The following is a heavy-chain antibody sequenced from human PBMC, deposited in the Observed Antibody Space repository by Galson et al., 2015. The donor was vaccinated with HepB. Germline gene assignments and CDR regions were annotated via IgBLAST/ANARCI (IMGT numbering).Heavy chain of an antibody. Sequence: LRLSCAASGFTFSDYYMSWIRQAPGKGLEWVSYISSSSSYTNYANSVKGRFTISRDNSKNSLYLQMNSLRTEDTALYYCTKDAGGIAAAGTFDYWGQGTLVTVSS. J-gene: IGHJ4*02. V-gene: IGHV3-11*05. CDR3: TKDAGGIAAAGTFDY. CDR2: ISSSSSYT. CDR1: GFTFSDYY. D-gene: IGHD6-13*01.